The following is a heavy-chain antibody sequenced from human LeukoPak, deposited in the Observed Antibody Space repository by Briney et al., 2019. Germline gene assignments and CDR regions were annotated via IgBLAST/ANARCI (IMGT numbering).Heavy chain of an antibody. J-gene: IGHJ6*02. D-gene: IGHD4-11*01. CDR3: ATDYSNFYGMDV. V-gene: IGHV4-59*01. CDR2: IYYSGST. Sequence: PSETLSLTCTVSGGSISSYYRSWIRQPPGKGLEWIGYIYYSGSTNYNPSLKSRVTISVDTSKNQFSLKLSSVTAADTAVYYCATDYSNFYGMDVWGQGTTVTVSS. CDR1: GGSISSYY.